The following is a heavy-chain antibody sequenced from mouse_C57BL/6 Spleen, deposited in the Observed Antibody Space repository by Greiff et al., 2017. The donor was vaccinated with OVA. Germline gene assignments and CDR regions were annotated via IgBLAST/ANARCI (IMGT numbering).Heavy chain of an antibody. CDR2: ISSGGSYT. D-gene: IGHD1-1*01. V-gene: IGHV5-6*02. CDR1: GFTFSSYG. J-gene: IGHJ4*01. Sequence: EVMLVESGGDLVKPGGSLKLSCAASGFTFSSYGMSWVRQTPDKRLEWVATISSGGSYTYYTDSVKGRFTISRDNAKNTLYLHMSSLKSEDTAMYYGARQRDYGNAMDYWGQGTSVTVSS. CDR3: ARQRDYGNAMDY.